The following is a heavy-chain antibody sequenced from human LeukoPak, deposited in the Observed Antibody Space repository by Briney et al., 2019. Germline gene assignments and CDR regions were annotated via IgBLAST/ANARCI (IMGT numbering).Heavy chain of an antibody. CDR1: GGSFSGYY. CDR2: INHSGST. Sequence: PSETLSLTCAVYGGSFSGYYWSWIRQPPGKGLEWIGEINHSGSTNYNPSLKSRVTISVDTSKNQFSLKLSSVTAADTAVYYCASADAVAGRSYWGQGTLVTVSS. V-gene: IGHV4-34*01. CDR3: ASADAVAGRSY. J-gene: IGHJ4*02. D-gene: IGHD6-19*01.